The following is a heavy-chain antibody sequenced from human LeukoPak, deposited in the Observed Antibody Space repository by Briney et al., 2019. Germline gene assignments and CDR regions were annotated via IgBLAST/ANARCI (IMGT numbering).Heavy chain of an antibody. Sequence: SGGSLRLSCAASGFTFSDYYMSWIRQAPGKGLEWVSYISSSGSTIYYADSVKGRFTISRDNAKNSLYLQMNSLRAEDTALYYCAKDIGDSRGKAFDIWGQGTMVTVSS. CDR2: ISSSGSTI. CDR1: GFTFSDYY. V-gene: IGHV3-11*01. CDR3: AKDIGDSRGKAFDI. J-gene: IGHJ3*02. D-gene: IGHD1-26*01.